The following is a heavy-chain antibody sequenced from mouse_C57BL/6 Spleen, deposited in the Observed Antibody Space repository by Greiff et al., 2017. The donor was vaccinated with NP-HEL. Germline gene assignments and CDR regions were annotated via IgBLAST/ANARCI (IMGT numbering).Heavy chain of an antibody. V-gene: IGHV1-18*01. CDR1: GYTFTDYN. D-gene: IGHD1-3*01. J-gene: IGHJ4*01. Sequence: VQLKQSGPELVKPGASVKIPCKASGYTFTDYNMDWVKQSHGKSLEWIGDINPNNGGTIYNQKFKGKATLTVDKSSSTAYMELRSLTSEDTAVYYCARYNNPYAMDYWGQGTSVTVSS. CDR3: ARYNNPYAMDY. CDR2: INPNNGGT.